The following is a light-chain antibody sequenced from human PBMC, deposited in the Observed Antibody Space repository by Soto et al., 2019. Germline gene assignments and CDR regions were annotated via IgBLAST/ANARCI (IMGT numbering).Light chain of an antibody. CDR2: DAS. Sequence: GTLSLSPGESATLSCRASQNVGRNYLAWFQHKPGQSPRLLIYDASNRATGVPDRFSGTGSGTDFTLTVSRLEPEDFTVYYCQQYAYSPLTFGGGTKVDIK. CDR3: QQYAYSPLT. J-gene: IGKJ4*01. V-gene: IGKV3-20*01. CDR1: QNVGRNY.